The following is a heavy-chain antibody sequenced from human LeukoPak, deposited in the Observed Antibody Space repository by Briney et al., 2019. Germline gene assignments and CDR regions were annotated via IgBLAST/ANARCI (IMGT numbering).Heavy chain of an antibody. V-gene: IGHV3-64*01. CDR2: ITNNGGST. J-gene: IGHJ4*02. D-gene: IGHD6-19*01. CDR3: ARDPGVEQWLVLGYDY. Sequence: GGSLRLSCAASGFTFSSHPMHWVRQAPGKGLEYVSAITNNGGSTYYVNSVKGRFTISRDNSKNTLYLQMASLRAEDTAVYYCARDPGVEQWLVLGYDYWGQGTQVTVSS. CDR1: GFTFSSHP.